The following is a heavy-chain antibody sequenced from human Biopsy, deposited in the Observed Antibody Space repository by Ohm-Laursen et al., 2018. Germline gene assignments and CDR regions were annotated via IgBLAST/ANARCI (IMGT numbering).Heavy chain of an antibody. D-gene: IGHD3-3*01. J-gene: IGHJ4*02. CDR1: GGSISDDY. Sequence: GTLSLTCTVSGGSISDDYWNWIRQPPGKGLQVIGYISSGGRAKYNPSLKSRLTISLDTSKNQLSLRLSSVTAADSAIYYCARERQFRFLEGAFDYWGQGILVTVS. V-gene: IGHV4-59*01. CDR2: ISSGGRA. CDR3: ARERQFRFLEGAFDY.